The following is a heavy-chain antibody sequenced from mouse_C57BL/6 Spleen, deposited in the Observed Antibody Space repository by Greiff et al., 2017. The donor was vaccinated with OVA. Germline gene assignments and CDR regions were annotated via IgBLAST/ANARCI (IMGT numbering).Heavy chain of an antibody. D-gene: IGHD4-1*02. J-gene: IGHJ4*01. V-gene: IGHV1-50*01. CDR3: QLGRGDY. CDR2: IDPSDSYT. CDR1: GYTFTSYW. Sequence: QVQLQQPGAELVKPGASVKLSCKASGYTFTSYWMQWVKQRPGQGLEWIGEIDPSDSYTNYNQKFKGKATLTVDTSSSTAYMQLSSLTSEDSAVYYCQLGRGDYWGQGTSVTVSS.